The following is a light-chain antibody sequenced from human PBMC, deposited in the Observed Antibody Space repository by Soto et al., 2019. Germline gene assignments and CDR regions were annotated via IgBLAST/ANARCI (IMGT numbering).Light chain of an antibody. V-gene: IGKV3-11*01. CDR2: DAS. CDR3: QHRSNWPSLT. J-gene: IGKJ4*01. CDR1: QSLNIQ. Sequence: EIVLPQSPGTLSLSPGERATLSCRASQSLNIQLAWYQQQPGRAPSLLIYDASNRATGIPARFSASGSGTDFTLNISSLEPEDFAVYYCQHRSNWPSLTFGGGTRVEI.